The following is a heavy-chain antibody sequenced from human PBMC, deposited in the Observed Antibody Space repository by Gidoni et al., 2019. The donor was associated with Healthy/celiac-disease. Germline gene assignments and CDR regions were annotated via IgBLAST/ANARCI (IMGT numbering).Heavy chain of an antibody. CDR1: GGSFSGYY. CDR2: INHSGST. V-gene: IGHV4-34*01. D-gene: IGHD3-10*01. CDR3: ARGFIYGSGREHWFDP. Sequence: QVQLQQWGAGLLKPSETLSLTCAVDGGSFSGYYWSWIRQPPGKGLEWIGEINHSGSTNYNPSLKSRVTISVDTSKNQFSLKLSSVTAADTAVYYCARGFIYGSGREHWFDPWGQGTLVTVSS. J-gene: IGHJ5*02.